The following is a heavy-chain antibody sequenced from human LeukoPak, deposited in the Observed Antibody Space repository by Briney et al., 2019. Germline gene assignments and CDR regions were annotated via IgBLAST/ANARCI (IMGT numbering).Heavy chain of an antibody. D-gene: IGHD1-14*01. CDR3: ARARTFTEYFDY. CDR2: IYYSGST. J-gene: IGHJ4*02. Sequence: SETLSLTCTVSGGSISSGGYSWSWIRQHPGKGLEWIGYIYYSGSTYYNPSLKSRVTISVDRSKNQFSLKLSSVTAADTAVYYCARARTFTEYFDYWGQGTLVTVSS. V-gene: IGHV4-30-2*01. CDR1: GGSISSGGYS.